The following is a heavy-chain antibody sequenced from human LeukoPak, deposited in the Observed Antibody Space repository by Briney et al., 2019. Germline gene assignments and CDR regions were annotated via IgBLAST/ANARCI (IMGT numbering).Heavy chain of an antibody. Sequence: GGPLRLSCAASEFTFSTYVMSWVRQAPGKGLEWVSAISGSGGSTYYADSVKGRFTISRDNSKNTLYLQMNSLRAEDTAVYYCAKDLLVYYWGQGTLVTVSS. CDR2: ISGSGGST. J-gene: IGHJ4*02. D-gene: IGHD2-15*01. V-gene: IGHV3-23*01. CDR3: AKDLLVYY. CDR1: EFTFSTYV.